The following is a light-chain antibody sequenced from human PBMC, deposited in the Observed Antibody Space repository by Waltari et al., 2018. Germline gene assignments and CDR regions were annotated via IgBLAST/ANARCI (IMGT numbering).Light chain of an antibody. CDR1: SSNIGASYD. Sequence: QSVLAQPPSVSGAPGQRVAISCTGSSSNIGASYDVNWYQQLPGTAPKLLIYGTFNRPSGVPDRFAGAKSGASASLASTGLQGGDEADYYCQSYDSSLRGWVFGGGTKLTVL. CDR2: GTF. V-gene: IGLV1-40*01. CDR3: QSYDSSLRGWV. J-gene: IGLJ3*02.